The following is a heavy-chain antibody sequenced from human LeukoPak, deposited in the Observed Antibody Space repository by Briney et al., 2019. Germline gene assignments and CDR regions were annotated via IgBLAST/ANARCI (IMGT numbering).Heavy chain of an antibody. CDR2: INHSGST. CDR3: ARGLPRWPMVRPVVSFDP. Sequence: SETLSLTCAVYGGSFSGYYWSWIRQPPGKGLEWIGEINHSGSTNYNPSLKSRVTISVDTSKNQFSLKLSSVTAADTAVYYCARGLPRWPMVRPVVSFDPWGQGTLVTVSS. CDR1: GGSFSGYY. J-gene: IGHJ5*02. D-gene: IGHD3-10*01. V-gene: IGHV4-34*01.